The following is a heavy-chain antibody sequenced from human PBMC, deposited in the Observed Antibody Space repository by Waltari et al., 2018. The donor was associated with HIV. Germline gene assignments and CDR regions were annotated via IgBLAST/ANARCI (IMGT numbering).Heavy chain of an antibody. D-gene: IGHD3-22*01. CDR3: ARAVYYDSSGYLPDY. V-gene: IGHV3-48*01. Sequence: EVQLVESGGGLVQPGGSLRLSCAASGFTFSSYSMHWVRQAPGNGLEWVSYISSSSSTIYYADSVKGRFTISRDNAKNSLYLQMNSLRAEDTAVYYCARAVYYDSSGYLPDYWGQGTLVTVSS. J-gene: IGHJ4*02. CDR2: ISSSSSTI. CDR1: GFTFSSYS.